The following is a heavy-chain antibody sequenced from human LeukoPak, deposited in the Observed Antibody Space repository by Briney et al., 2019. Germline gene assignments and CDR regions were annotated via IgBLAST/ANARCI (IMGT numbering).Heavy chain of an antibody. Sequence: GGSLRLSCAASGFTFSSYSMNRVRQAPGKGPEWVANIKHDESEKNYLDSVKGRFTISRDNAQNSLYLQMNGLRVEDTAVYYCTRRLDDWGQGTLVTVSS. CDR3: TRRLDD. D-gene: IGHD3-16*01. CDR1: GFTFSSYS. CDR2: IKHDESEK. V-gene: IGHV3-7*01. J-gene: IGHJ4*02.